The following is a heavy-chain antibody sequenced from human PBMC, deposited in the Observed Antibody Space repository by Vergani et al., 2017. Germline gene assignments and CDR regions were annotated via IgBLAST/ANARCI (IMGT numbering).Heavy chain of an antibody. D-gene: IGHD3-16*01. CDR1: GYFFTDYY. J-gene: IGHJ4*02. CDR3: ARDPRALLGGDF. CDR2: INPKTGDT. V-gene: IGHV1-2*02. Sequence: QVQLVQSWAEVKRPGASVKVSCKASGYFFTDYYMHWVRQVPGQGLEWMGWINPKTGDTNSAQNFQGRITLTRDTSISTAYMELSRLRSDDTALYYCARDPRALLGGDFWGQGTLVTVSS.